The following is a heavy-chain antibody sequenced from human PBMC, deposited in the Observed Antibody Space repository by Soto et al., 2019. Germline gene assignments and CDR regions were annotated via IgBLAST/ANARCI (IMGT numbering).Heavy chain of an antibody. Sequence: SVKVSCKASGGTFSSYAISWVRQAPGQGLEWMGGIIPIFGTANYAQKFQGRVTITADESTSTAYMELSSLRSEDTAVYYCARGQGDCSGGSCYVGNNWFDPWGQGTLVTVSS. J-gene: IGHJ5*02. D-gene: IGHD2-15*01. CDR1: GGTFSSYA. CDR2: IIPIFGTA. CDR3: ARGQGDCSGGSCYVGNNWFDP. V-gene: IGHV1-69*13.